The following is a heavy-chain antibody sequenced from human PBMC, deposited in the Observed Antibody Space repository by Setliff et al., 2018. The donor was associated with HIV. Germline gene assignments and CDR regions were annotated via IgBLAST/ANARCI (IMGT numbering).Heavy chain of an antibody. J-gene: IGHJ1*01. CDR2: ISGYSGHT. Sequence: ASVKVSCKASGYTFSDYDVAWVRQAPGQGLEWMGWISGYSGHTGSAQRFQDRLTITADTSVSTAYLELGSLRSDDTAVYYCATPMFPNYHDNSVLIDWGQGTPVTVSS. D-gene: IGHD3-22*01. CDR1: GYTFSDYD. V-gene: IGHV1-8*03. CDR3: ATPMFPNYHDNSVLID.